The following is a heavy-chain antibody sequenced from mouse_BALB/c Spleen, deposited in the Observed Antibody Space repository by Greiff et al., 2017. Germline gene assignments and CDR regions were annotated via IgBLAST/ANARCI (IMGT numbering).Heavy chain of an antibody. CDR3: ARTTATDYAMDY. J-gene: IGHJ4*01. Sequence: EVKVVESGGGLVQPGGSRKLSCAASGFTFSSFGMHWVRQAPEKGLEWVAYISSGSSTIYYADTVKGRFTISRDNPKNTLFLQMTSLRSEDTAMYYCARTTATDYAMDYWGQGTSVTVSS. V-gene: IGHV5-17*02. D-gene: IGHD1-2*01. CDR1: GFTFSSFG. CDR2: ISSGSSTI.